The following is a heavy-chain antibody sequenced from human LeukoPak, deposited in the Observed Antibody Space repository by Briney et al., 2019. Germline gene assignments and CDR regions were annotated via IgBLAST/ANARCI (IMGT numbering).Heavy chain of an antibody. J-gene: IGHJ3*02. V-gene: IGHV3-23*01. D-gene: IGHD4-23*01. Sequence: PGGSLRLSCAPSGFTISIYAMHCVRQAPGKGLECVSAISGSGGSTYYTDSVKGRFTISRDNSKNTLYLQMNSMRAEDTAVYYCAKESYGGNSYDAFDIWGQGKMVTVSS. CDR3: AKESYGGNSYDAFDI. CDR2: ISGSGGST. CDR1: GFTISIYA.